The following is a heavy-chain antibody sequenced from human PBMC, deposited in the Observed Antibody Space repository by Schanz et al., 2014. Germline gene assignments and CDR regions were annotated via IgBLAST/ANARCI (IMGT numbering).Heavy chain of an antibody. CDR1: GFNFNTYA. V-gene: IGHV3-23*04. D-gene: IGHD2-21*01. Sequence: EVQLVESGGGLVKPGESLRLACAASGFNFNTYAMSWVRQAPGKGLEWVSGLTEGGGGTYYTDAVKGRFTISRDSSKNTLYLQMNSLRADDTAVYYCAKSKSQLPLFDYWGQGTLXAVAS. CDR3: AKSKSQLPLFDY. J-gene: IGHJ4*02. CDR2: LTEGGGGT.